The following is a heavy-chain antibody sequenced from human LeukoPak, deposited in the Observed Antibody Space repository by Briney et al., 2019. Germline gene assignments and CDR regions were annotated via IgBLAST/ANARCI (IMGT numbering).Heavy chain of an antibody. D-gene: IGHD3-10*01. V-gene: IGHV4-59*01. Sequence: PSETPSLACTVSGGSISSYYWSWIRQPPGKGLEWIGHIYYSGSTNYNPSLKSRVTISVDTSKNQFSLKLSSVTAADTAVYYCARTYGSGSYDDYWGQGTLVTVSS. CDR1: GGSISSYY. CDR2: IYYSGST. CDR3: ARTYGSGSYDDY. J-gene: IGHJ4*02.